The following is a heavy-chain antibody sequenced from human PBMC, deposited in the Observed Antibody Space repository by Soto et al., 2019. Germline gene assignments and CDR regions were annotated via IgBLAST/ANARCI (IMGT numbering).Heavy chain of an antibody. J-gene: IGHJ5*02. Sequence: SQTLSLTCAISGDSVSSNSAAWNWIRQSLSRGLEWLGRTYYRSKWYNDYAVSVKSRITINPDTSKNQFSLQLNSVTPEDTAVYYCARAPCSSTSCYRVNWFDPWGQGTLVTVSS. D-gene: IGHD2-2*01. CDR2: TYYRSKWYN. V-gene: IGHV6-1*01. CDR1: GDSVSSNSAA. CDR3: ARAPCSSTSCYRVNWFDP.